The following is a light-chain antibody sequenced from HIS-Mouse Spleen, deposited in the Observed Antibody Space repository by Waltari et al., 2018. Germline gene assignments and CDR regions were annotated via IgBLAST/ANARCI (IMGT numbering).Light chain of an antibody. CDR3: CSYAGSSWV. CDR1: SSYVGSYKL. CDR2: EGS. V-gene: IGLV2-23*01. J-gene: IGLJ3*02. Sequence: QSALTQPASVSGSPGQSITISCTGTSSYVGSYKLVSWYQQHPGKAPKLMIYEGSKRPSGVSNRFSGSKSGNTASLTISGLQAEDEADYYCCSYAGSSWVFGGGTKLTVL.